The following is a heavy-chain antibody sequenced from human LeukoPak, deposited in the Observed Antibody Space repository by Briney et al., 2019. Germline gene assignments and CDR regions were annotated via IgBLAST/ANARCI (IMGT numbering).Heavy chain of an antibody. CDR3: ARAGSSSTSWILDY. D-gene: IGHD2-2*01. CDR1: GRSISSSY. J-gene: IGHJ4*02. Sequence: SATLSPTCTVFGRSISSSYWSWIRQPPGKGLEWIGYIYYSGGTNYNPSLKSRVPISVDTSNNQFSLKLTSVTAADTAVYYCARAGSSSTSWILDYWGQATLATVSS. V-gene: IGHV4-59*01. CDR2: IYYSGGT.